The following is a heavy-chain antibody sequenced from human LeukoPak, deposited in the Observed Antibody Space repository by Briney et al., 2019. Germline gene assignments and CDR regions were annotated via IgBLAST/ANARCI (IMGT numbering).Heavy chain of an antibody. CDR2: IYYSGST. J-gene: IGHJ4*02. V-gene: IGHV4-39*01. CDR3: ARLVVGRQLGGGFDY. D-gene: IGHD6-6*01. CDR1: GGSISSSSYY. Sequence: SETLSLTCTVSGGSISSSSYYWGWIRQPPGKGLEWIGSIYYSGSTYYNPSLKSRVTISVDTSKNQFSLKLSSVTAADTAVYYCARLVVGRQLGGGFDYWGQRTLVTVSS.